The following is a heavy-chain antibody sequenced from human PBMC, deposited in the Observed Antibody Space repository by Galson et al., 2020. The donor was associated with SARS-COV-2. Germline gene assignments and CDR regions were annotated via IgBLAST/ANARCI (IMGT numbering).Heavy chain of an antibody. V-gene: IGHV5-51*01. CDR1: GYTFSNYW. CDR3: ARRFTTVTSSYVFDI. Sequence: GESLKLSCSASGYTFSNYWIGWVRQMPGKGLEWMGIIYPGDSDIKYSPSFQGQFTISADSSISTAYLQWSSLKASDTAIYYCARRFTTVTSSYVFDIWGQGTLVTVSS. CDR2: IYPGDSDI. J-gene: IGHJ3*02. D-gene: IGHD4-17*01.